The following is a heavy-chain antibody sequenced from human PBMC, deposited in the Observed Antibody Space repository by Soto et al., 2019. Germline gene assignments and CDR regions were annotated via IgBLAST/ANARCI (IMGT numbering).Heavy chain of an antibody. V-gene: IGHV4-34*01. J-gene: IGHJ4*02. CDR3: ASLTRGSYCDY. Sequence: PSETLSLTCAVYGGSFSGYYWSWIRQPPGKGLEWIGEINHSGSTNYNPSLKSRVPISVDTSKNLFSLKLSSVTAADTAVYYCASLTRGSYCDYWGQGTLVTVSS. CDR1: GGSFSGYY. CDR2: INHSGST. D-gene: IGHD3-10*01.